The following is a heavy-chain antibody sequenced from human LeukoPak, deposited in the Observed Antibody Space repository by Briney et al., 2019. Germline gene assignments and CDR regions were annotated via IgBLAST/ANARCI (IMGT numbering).Heavy chain of an antibody. J-gene: IGHJ4*02. CDR2: VYHSGST. CDR3: ARLSGAPVRHPIYHFDY. D-gene: IGHD1-26*01. V-gene: IGHV4-38-2*01. Sequence: SETLSLTCAVSGYSISSGYYWGWIRQPPGKGLEWIGNVYHSGSTYKNPSLKSRVSISLDASNNQFSLKLTSVTAADTAIYYCARLSGAPVRHPIYHFDYWGQGTLVTVSS. CDR1: GYSISSGYY.